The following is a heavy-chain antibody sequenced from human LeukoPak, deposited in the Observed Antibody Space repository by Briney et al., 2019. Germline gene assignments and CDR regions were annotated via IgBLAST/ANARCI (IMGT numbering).Heavy chain of an antibody. CDR3: ARFLQDTAMVGY. Sequence: SETLSLTCTVSGGSISSYYWGWIRQPPGKGLEWIGSIYYSGSTYYNPSLKSRVTISVDTSKNQFSLKLSSVTAADTAVYYCARFLQDTAMVGYWGQGTLVTVSS. D-gene: IGHD5-18*01. J-gene: IGHJ4*02. CDR1: GGSISSYY. V-gene: IGHV4-39*07. CDR2: IYYSGST.